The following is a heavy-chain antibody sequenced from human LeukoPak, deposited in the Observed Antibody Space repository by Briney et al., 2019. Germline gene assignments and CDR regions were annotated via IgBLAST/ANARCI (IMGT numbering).Heavy chain of an antibody. V-gene: IGHV1-18*01. CDR2: ISAYNGNT. CDR1: GYPFDNFG. CDR3: ARDRVGGDLTGVSLY. J-gene: IGHJ4*01. Sequence: GASVTVSFKSSGYPFDNFGLTWVRQAPGQGREGMGWISAYNGNTHYAQKFRGRLTLTTETSTSTAYLELRSLKSDDTAVYYCARDRVGGDLTGVSLYWGQGTLVTVSS. D-gene: IGHD4-17*01.